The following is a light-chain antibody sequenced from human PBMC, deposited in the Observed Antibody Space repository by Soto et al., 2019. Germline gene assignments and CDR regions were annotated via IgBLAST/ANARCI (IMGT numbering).Light chain of an antibody. CDR1: SSDVGSYNL. V-gene: IGLV2-14*02. CDR3: SSYTDISTVI. CDR2: EGS. Sequence: QSALTQPASVSGSPGQSITISCTGTSSDVGSYNLVSWYQQHPGKAPKLMIYEGSKRPSGVSNRSSGSKSGNTASLTISGAQAEDEADYYCSSYTDISTVIFGGGTKVTVL. J-gene: IGLJ2*01.